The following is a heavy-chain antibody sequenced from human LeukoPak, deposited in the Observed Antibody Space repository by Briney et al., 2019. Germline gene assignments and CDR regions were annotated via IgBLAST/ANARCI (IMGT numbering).Heavy chain of an antibody. Sequence: GGSLRLSCAVSGFTFSGSAMHWVRQASGKGLEWVGRIRSKANGYATAYAASVKGRFTISRDDSKNTAYLQMNRPKTEDTAVYFCTRRHSGSYYFDYWVQGTLVTVSS. V-gene: IGHV3-73*01. J-gene: IGHJ4*02. CDR2: IRSKANGYAT. D-gene: IGHD1-26*01. CDR1: GFTFSGSA. CDR3: TRRHSGSYYFDY.